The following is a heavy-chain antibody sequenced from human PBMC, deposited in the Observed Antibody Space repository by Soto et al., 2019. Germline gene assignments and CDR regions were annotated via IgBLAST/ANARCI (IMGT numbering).Heavy chain of an antibody. CDR2: IYYSCST. D-gene: IGHD1-20*01. CDR3: ARDRAKWKDYYYYGMDV. J-gene: IGHJ6*02. CDR1: GGSISSGDDF. Sequence: QVQLQESGPGLVKPSQTLSLTCTVSGGSISSGDDFWTWIRQPPGKGLEWIGYIYYSCSTYYNPSLKSRLTMSVDTSKNQFSLKLSSVTAADTAVYYCARDRAKWKDYYYYGMDVWGQGTTVTVSS. V-gene: IGHV4-30-4*01.